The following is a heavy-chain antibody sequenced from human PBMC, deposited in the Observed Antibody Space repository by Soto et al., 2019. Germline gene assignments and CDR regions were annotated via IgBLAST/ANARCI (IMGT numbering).Heavy chain of an antibody. Sequence: GTSICYCVRLIRKTHGKGLEWIGYIYYSGSTNYNPSLKSRVTISIDTSKNQFSLKLSSVTAADTAVYFFFTGGGQPTDGLYCFGICGQ. CDR1: GTSICYC. D-gene: IGHD2-2*01. CDR3: FTGGGQPTDGLYCFGI. V-gene: IGHV4-59*12. J-gene: IGHJ5*02. CDR2: IYYSGST.